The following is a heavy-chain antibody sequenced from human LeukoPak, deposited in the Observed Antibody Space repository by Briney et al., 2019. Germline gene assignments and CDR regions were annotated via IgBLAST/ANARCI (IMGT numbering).Heavy chain of an antibody. CDR2: ISGSGGST. Sequence: GGSMRLSCAASGFTFSSYAVSWVRQAPGKGLEWVSAISGSGGSTYYADSVKGRFTISRDNSKNTLYLQMNSLRAEDTAVYYCAKAYLTDIVVVVAADYWGQGTLVTVSS. CDR3: AKAYLTDIVVVVAADY. V-gene: IGHV3-23*01. D-gene: IGHD2-15*01. CDR1: GFTFSSYA. J-gene: IGHJ4*02.